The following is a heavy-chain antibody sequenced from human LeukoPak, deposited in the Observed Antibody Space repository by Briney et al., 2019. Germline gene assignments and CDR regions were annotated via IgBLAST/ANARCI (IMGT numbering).Heavy chain of an antibody. CDR2: IIPVFGTA. V-gene: IGHV1-69*13. CDR3: ATGYCSSTSCPTPLDY. CDR1: GGTFSSYA. D-gene: IGHD2-2*01. J-gene: IGHJ4*02. Sequence: ASVKVSCKASGGTFSSYAISWVRQAPGQGLEWMGGIIPVFGTAKYEQKFQGRVTITADESTSTAYMELSSLRSEDAAVYYCATGYCSSTSCPTPLDYWGQGTLVTVSS.